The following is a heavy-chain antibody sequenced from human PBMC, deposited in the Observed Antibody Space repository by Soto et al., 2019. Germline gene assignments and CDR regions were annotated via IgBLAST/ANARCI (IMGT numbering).Heavy chain of an antibody. CDR3: AADLPDNWFDP. Sequence: SGGSLRLSCAASRFSFSNAWMNWVRQAPGRGLEWVGRIKSLTDGGATDYAAPVKGRFTISRDDSKDTVYLYMNNLKTEDTAMYFCAADLPDNWFDPWGQGTLVTVSS. J-gene: IGHJ5*02. D-gene: IGHD3-22*01. CDR2: IKSLTDGGAT. V-gene: IGHV3-15*01. CDR1: RFSFSNAW.